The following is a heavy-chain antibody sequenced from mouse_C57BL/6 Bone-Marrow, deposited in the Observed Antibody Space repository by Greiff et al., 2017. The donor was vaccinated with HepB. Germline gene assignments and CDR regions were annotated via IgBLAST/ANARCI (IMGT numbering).Heavy chain of an antibody. CDR2: IWSGGST. CDR3: ARNLEAAQVPYAMDY. J-gene: IGHJ4*01. V-gene: IGHV2-2*01. CDR1: GFSLTSYG. D-gene: IGHD3-2*02. Sequence: VKLVESGPGLVQPSQSLSITCTVSGFSLTSYGVHWVRQSPGKGLEWLGVIWSGGSTDYNAAFISRLSISKDNSKSQVFFKMNSLQADDTAIYYCARNLEAAQVPYAMDYWGQGTSVTVSS.